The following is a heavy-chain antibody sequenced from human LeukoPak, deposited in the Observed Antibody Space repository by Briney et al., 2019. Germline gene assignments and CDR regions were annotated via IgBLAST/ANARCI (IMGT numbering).Heavy chain of an antibody. Sequence: SPSPAASGLALSRDWMHWVRQAPGKGQVWVSRINSDGSSTSYAVSVKGRFTISRDNAKNTLYLQMNSLRAEDTAVYYCAREPDTTYGMDVWGQGTTVTVSS. CDR2: INSDGSST. D-gene: IGHD1-1*01. CDR1: GLALSRDW. J-gene: IGHJ6*02. CDR3: AREPDTTYGMDV. V-gene: IGHV3-74*01.